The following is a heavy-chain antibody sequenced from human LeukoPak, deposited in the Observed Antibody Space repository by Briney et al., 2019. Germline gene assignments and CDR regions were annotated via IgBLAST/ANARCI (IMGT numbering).Heavy chain of an antibody. Sequence: GGSLRLSCAASRFTFNSYAMSWVRQAPGKGLEWVSVIGGSNGITFYVGSVKGRFTISRDNSKDTLYLQMNNLRAEDTAVYYCAKDEGVVLSTSFDFGHWGQGTLVAVSS. J-gene: IGHJ4*02. D-gene: IGHD3-10*01. CDR2: IGGSNGIT. CDR1: RFTFNSYA. CDR3: AKDEGVVLSTSFDFGH. V-gene: IGHV3-23*01.